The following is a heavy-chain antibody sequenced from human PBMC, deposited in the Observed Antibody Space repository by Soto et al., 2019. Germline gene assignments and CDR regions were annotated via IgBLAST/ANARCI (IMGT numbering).Heavy chain of an antibody. Sequence: QLHLVESGGGVVQPGTSLSLSCAASGITFGIYGMHWVRQAPGKGLEWLAVIWFDGSTQYYADSVKGRFTISRDNAKNTLYLQMNNLRAEDTALYYCARDTLLRGTGYFDYWGQGTQVTVSS. D-gene: IGHD3-10*01. CDR2: IWFDGSTQ. CDR3: ARDTLLRGTGYFDY. V-gene: IGHV3-33*01. CDR1: GITFGIYG. J-gene: IGHJ4*02.